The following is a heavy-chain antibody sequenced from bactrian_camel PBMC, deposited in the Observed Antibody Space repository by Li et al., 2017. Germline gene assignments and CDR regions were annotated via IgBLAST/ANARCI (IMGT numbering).Heavy chain of an antibody. CDR3: ATVGRVLADFTY. J-gene: IGHJ6*01. CDR2: IDRSGGAT. Sequence: HVQLVESGGGLVQLGGSLRLSCTASGFTFSDYFMYWVRQAPGKGLEWVSGIDRSGGATDYADSVKGRFTMSRDNARNTLYLQMNSLKTEDTALYYCATVGRVLADFTYWGQGTQVTVS. CDR1: GFTFSDYF. V-gene: IGHV3S1*01. D-gene: IGHD3*01.